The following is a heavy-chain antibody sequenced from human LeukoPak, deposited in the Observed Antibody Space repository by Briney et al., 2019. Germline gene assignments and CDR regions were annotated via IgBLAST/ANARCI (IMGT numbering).Heavy chain of an antibody. V-gene: IGHV3-9*01. CDR1: GFTFDDYA. CDR2: ISWNSGSI. Sequence: GGSLRLSCAASGFTFDDYAMHWVRQAPGKGLEWVSGISWNSGSIGYADSLKGRFTISRDNAENSLYLQMNSLRAEDTALYYCAKDRYFDWLTPFDYWGQGTLVTVSS. J-gene: IGHJ4*02. CDR3: AKDRYFDWLTPFDY. D-gene: IGHD3-9*01.